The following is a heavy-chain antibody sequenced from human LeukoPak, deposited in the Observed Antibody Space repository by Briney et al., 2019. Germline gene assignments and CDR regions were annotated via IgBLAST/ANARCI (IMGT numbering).Heavy chain of an antibody. V-gene: IGHV3-23*01. D-gene: IGHD3-10*01. CDR2: NSGSGSST. Sequence: GGSLRLSCVASGLTFNNYGMSWVRQAPGKGLQWVSANSGSGSSTFYADSVKGRFTISRDNSKNTLYLQMNSLRAEDTAVYYCARDEAYYYGSGSYYNDGYWGQGTLVTVSS. CDR1: GLTFNNYG. J-gene: IGHJ4*02. CDR3: ARDEAYYYGSGSYYNDGY.